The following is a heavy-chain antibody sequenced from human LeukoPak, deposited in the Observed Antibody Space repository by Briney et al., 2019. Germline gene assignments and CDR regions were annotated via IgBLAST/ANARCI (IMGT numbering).Heavy chain of an antibody. CDR2: INAGNGNT. J-gene: IGHJ1*01. CDR1: GYTFTSYA. Sequence: GASVKVSCKASGYTFTSYAMHWVRQAPGQRLEWMGWINAGNGNTKYSQKLQGRVTITRDTSASTAYMELSSLRSEDTAVYYCASAGWDRVRGVTTEYFQHWGQGTLVTVSS. D-gene: IGHD3-10*01. V-gene: IGHV1-3*01. CDR3: ASAGWDRVRGVTTEYFQH.